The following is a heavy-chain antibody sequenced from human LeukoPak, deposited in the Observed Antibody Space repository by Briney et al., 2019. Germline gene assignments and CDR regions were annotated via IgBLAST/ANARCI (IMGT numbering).Heavy chain of an antibody. V-gene: IGHV4-34*01. CDR1: GFTVSSNY. Sequence: GSLRLSCAASGFTVSSNYMSWVRQPPGKGLEWIGEINHSGSTNYNPSLKSRVTISVDTSKNQFSLKLSSVTAADTAVYYCASAEILTGYYFPYYYYGMDVWGQGTTVTVSS. CDR2: INHSGST. D-gene: IGHD3-9*01. J-gene: IGHJ6*02. CDR3: ASAEILTGYYFPYYYYGMDV.